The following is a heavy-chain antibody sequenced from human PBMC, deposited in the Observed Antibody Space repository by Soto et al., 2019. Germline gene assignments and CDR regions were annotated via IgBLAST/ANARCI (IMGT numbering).Heavy chain of an antibody. Sequence: ASVKVSCKASGYTFTGYYMHWVRQAPGQGLEWMGWINPNSGGTNYAQKFQGRVTMTRDTSISTAYMELSRLRSDDMAVYYCAREHYDILTGYPYGMDVWGQGTTVTVSS. V-gene: IGHV1-2*02. D-gene: IGHD3-9*01. CDR1: GYTFTGYY. J-gene: IGHJ6*02. CDR3: AREHYDILTGYPYGMDV. CDR2: INPNSGGT.